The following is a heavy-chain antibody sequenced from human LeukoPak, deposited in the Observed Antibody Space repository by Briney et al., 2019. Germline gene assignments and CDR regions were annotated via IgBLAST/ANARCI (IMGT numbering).Heavy chain of an antibody. CDR2: ISVVGGST. Sequence: GGSLRLSCAASGVTFSTNDMSWVRQPPGQGLEWVSAISVVGGSTYYADSVKGRFTCSRDNSKNTLYLQMNSLRAEDTAVYYCAKGGWLEYWGQGTLVTVSS. CDR3: AKGGWLEY. V-gene: IGHV3-23*01. D-gene: IGHD6-19*01. J-gene: IGHJ4*02. CDR1: GVTFSTND.